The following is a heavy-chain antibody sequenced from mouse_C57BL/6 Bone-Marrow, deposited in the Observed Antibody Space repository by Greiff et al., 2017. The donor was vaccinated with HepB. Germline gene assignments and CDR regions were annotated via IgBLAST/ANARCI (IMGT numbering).Heavy chain of an antibody. V-gene: IGHV5-4*03. D-gene: IGHD2-5*01. J-gene: IGHJ4*01. CDR3: ARYDYSNYGGAMDY. CDR1: GFTFSSYA. Sequence: DVKLVESGGGLVKPGGSLKLSCAASGFTFSSYAMSWVRQTPEKRLEWVATISDGGSYTYYPDNVKGRFTITRDNAKNNMYLQMSHLKSEDTAMYYCARYDYSNYGGAMDYWGQGTSITVTS. CDR2: ISDGGSYT.